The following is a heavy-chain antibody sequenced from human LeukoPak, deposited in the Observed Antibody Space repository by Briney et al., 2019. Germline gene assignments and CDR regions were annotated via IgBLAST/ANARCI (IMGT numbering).Heavy chain of an antibody. V-gene: IGHV4-61*02. CDR3: ARDDPYYYYYMDV. CDR2: ISTSGST. J-gene: IGHJ6*03. CDR1: GGSISSGSYY. Sequence: KSSETLSLTCTVSGGSISSGSYYWSWIRQPAGKGLEWIGRISTSGSTNYNPSLKSRVTISVDTSKNQFSPKLSSVTAADTAVYYCARDDPYYYYYMDVWGEGTTVTVSS.